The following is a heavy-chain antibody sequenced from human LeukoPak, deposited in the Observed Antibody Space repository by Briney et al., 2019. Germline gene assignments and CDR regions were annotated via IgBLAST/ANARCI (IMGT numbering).Heavy chain of an antibody. D-gene: IGHD3-10*01. CDR3: AKGRNYYGSGSYWRYYYYMDV. CDR1: GGSFSGYY. V-gene: IGHV4-34*01. Sequence: PETLSLTSAVHGGSFSGYYWSSIRPPPRKGREWIGEINHSGSTNYNPSLKSRVTISVDTSKNQFSLKLSSVTAADTAVYYCAKGRNYYGSGSYWRYYYYMDVWGKGTTVTDSS. J-gene: IGHJ6*03. CDR2: INHSGST.